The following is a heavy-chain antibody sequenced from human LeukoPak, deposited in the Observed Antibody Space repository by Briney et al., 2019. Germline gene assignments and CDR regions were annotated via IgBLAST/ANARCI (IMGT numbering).Heavy chain of an antibody. D-gene: IGHD1-1*01. CDR3: ALAHTNFDYGMDV. V-gene: IGHV3-53*01. CDR1: GFTVSSNY. J-gene: IGHJ6*02. Sequence: GGSLRLSCAASGFTVSSNYMSWVRQAPGKGLEWVSVIYSGGSTYYADSVKGRFTISRDNSKNTLYLQMNSLRAEDTAVYYCALAHTNFDYGMDVWGQGTAVTVSS. CDR2: IYSGGST.